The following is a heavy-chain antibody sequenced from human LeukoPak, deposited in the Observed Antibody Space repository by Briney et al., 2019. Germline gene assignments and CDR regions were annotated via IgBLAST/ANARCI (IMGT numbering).Heavy chain of an antibody. CDR1: GGSISSGSYY. V-gene: IGHV4-61*02. CDR2: IYYSGST. J-gene: IGHJ4*02. Sequence: PSQTLSLTCTVSGGSISSGSYYWSWIRQPAGKGLEWIGSIYYSGSTYYNPSLKSRVTISVDTSKNQFSLKLSSVTAADTAVYYCARDGRGLNDYWGQGTLVTVSS. CDR3: ARDGRGLNDY. D-gene: IGHD2-15*01.